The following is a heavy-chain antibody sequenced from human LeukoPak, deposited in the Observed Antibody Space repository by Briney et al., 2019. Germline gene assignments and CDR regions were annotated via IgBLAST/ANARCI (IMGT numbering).Heavy chain of an antibody. Sequence: SETLSLTCTVSGGSIGSYYWNWIRQPPGKGLEWIGYVSYSGSTNYNPSLKSRVIMSVDKSKNQFSLKLSSVTAADTAVYFCARATSGYYFDFWDQGTLVTVYS. CDR1: GGSIGSYY. CDR2: VSYSGST. CDR3: ARATSGYYFDF. V-gene: IGHV4-59*01. D-gene: IGHD3-22*01. J-gene: IGHJ4*02.